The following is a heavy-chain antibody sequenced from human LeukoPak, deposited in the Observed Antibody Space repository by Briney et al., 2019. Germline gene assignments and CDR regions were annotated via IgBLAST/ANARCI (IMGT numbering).Heavy chain of an antibody. CDR2: IYHSGST. CDR3: ARRPSYWYFDL. CDR1: GYSISSGYY. V-gene: IGHV4-38-2*01. J-gene: IGHJ2*01. Sequence: SETLSLTCAVSGYSISSGYYWGWIRQPPGKGLEWIGSIYHSGSTYYNPSLKSRVTISVDTSKNQFSLKLSSVTAADTAVYYCARRPSYWYFDLWGRGTLVTV.